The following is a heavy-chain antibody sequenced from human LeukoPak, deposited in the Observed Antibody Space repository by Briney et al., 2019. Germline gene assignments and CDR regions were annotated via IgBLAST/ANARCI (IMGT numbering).Heavy chain of an antibody. CDR3: ARDGGELLGGKEFGP. J-gene: IGHJ5*02. CDR2: INHSGST. D-gene: IGHD1-26*01. Sequence: KPSETLSLTCAVYGGSFSGYYWSWIRQPPGKGLEWIGEINHSGSTNYNPSLKSRVTISVDTSKNQFSLKLSSVTAADTAVYYCARDGGELLGGKEFGPWGQGTLVTVSS. V-gene: IGHV4-34*01. CDR1: GGSFSGYY.